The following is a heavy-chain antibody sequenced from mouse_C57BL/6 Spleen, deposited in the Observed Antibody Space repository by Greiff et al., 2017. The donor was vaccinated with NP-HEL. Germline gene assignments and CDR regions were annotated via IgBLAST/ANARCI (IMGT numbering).Heavy chain of an antibody. CDR2: IHPNSGST. V-gene: IGHV1-64*01. J-gene: IGHJ3*01. CDR3: ARGMDYDGAWFAY. CDR1: GYTFTSYW. D-gene: IGHD2-4*01. Sequence: QSGAELVKPGASVKLSCKASGYTFTSYWMPWVKQRPGQGLEWIGMIHPNSGSTNYNGKFKSKATLTVDKSSSTAYMQLSSLTSEDSAVYYCARGMDYDGAWFAYWGQGTLVTVSA.